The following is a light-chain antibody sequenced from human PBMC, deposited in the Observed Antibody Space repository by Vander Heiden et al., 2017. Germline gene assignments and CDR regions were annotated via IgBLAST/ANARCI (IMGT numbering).Light chain of an antibody. CDR2: AAS. V-gene: IGKV1-39*01. CDR1: QSISSY. J-gene: IGKJ2*01. Sequence: DIQITQSPSSLSASVGDRVPLTCRASQSISSYLNWYQQKPGKAPKLLIYAASSLQSGIPARFSGSGSGTDFTLTISSLQPEDFAIYYCQQNYSTPDTFGQGTKLEIK. CDR3: QQNYSTPDT.